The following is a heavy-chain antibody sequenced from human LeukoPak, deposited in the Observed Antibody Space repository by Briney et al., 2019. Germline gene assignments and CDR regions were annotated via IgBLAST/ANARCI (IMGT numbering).Heavy chain of an antibody. V-gene: IGHV3-23*01. J-gene: IGHJ4*02. D-gene: IGHD4-17*01. CDR3: AKSATTVTSNFDY. Sequence: GGSLRLSCAASGFTFSSHGMSWVRQAPGKGLEWVSGISGSGGGTFYANSVRGRFTISRDNSKNTVYLQMNSLRAEDTAVYYCAKSATTVTSNFDYWGQGTLVTVSS. CDR1: GFTFSSHG. CDR2: ISGSGGGT.